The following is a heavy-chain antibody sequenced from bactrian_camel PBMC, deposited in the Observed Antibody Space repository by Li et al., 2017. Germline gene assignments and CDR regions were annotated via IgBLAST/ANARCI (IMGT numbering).Heavy chain of an antibody. J-gene: IGHJ4*01. V-gene: IGHV3S1*01. CDR3: AAASKEIATPPYFLRLGPTWSPGTHNF. Sequence: HVQLVESGGGLVQPGGSLTLSCAASGFTFSSYWMYWVRQAPGKGLEWVSAISASGGTTIYADWVKGRFTMSQDADKNTLYLQMNNLKPEDTAMYYCAAASKEIATPPYFLRLGPTWSPGTHNFWGKGTQVTVS. CDR1: GFTFSSYW. CDR2: ISASGGTT. D-gene: IGHD1*01.